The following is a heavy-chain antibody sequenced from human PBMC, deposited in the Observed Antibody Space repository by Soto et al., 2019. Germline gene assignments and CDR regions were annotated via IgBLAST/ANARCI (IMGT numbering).Heavy chain of an antibody. CDR3: AGDIVVVPAAVLAHNWFDP. Sequence: ASVKVSCKASGYTFTSYGISWVRQAPGQGLEWMGWISAYNGNTNYAQKLQGRVTMTTDTSTSTAYMELRSLRSDDTAVYYCAGDIVVVPAAVLAHNWFDPWGQGTLVTVSS. CDR1: GYTFTSYG. J-gene: IGHJ5*02. CDR2: ISAYNGNT. V-gene: IGHV1-18*01. D-gene: IGHD2-2*01.